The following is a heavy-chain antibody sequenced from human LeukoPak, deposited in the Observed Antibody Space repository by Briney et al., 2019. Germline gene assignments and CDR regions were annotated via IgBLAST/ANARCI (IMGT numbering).Heavy chain of an antibody. J-gene: IGHJ4*02. V-gene: IGHV3-30*02. Sequence: GGSLRLSCAASGFTFSTYGMHWVRQAPGKGLEWVAFIRSDGINKYYADSVKGRFTISRDNSKNTLYLQMNSLRGEDTAVYYCAREYYFDYWGQGTLVTVSS. CDR1: GFTFSTYG. CDR3: AREYYFDY. CDR2: IRSDGINK.